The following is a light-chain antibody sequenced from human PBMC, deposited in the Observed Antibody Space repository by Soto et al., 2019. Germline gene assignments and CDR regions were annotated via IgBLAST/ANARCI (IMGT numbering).Light chain of an antibody. Sequence: EVLLTQSPATLSLSPGERATLSCRASENVDIYLAWYQQKPGQAPRLLIYDSYNRATGIPPRFRGSGSGTDFTLTISSLEPEDFAVYYCLQRRNWPPLTFGGGTKVEIK. CDR1: ENVDIY. CDR2: DSY. J-gene: IGKJ4*01. CDR3: LQRRNWPPLT. V-gene: IGKV3-11*01.